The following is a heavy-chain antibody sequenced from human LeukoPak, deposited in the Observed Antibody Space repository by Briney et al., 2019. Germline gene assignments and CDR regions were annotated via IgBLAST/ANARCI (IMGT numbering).Heavy chain of an antibody. CDR1: GFTFDDYA. CDR3: AKLYYYGSGSSYYFDY. Sequence: GGSLRLSCAASGFTFDDYAMHWVRQAPGKGLEWVSAISGSGGSTYYADSVKGRFTISRDNSKNTLYLQMNSLRAEDTAVYYCAKLYYYGSGSSYYFDYWGQGTLVTVSS. CDR2: ISGSGGST. D-gene: IGHD3-10*01. V-gene: IGHV3-23*01. J-gene: IGHJ4*02.